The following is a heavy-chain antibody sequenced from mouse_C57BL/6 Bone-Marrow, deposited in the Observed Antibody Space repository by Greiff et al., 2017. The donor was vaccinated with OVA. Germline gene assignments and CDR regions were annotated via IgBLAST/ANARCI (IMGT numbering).Heavy chain of an antibody. D-gene: IGHD4-1*01. V-gene: IGHV1-50*01. J-gene: IGHJ2*01. CDR1: GYTFTSYW. Sequence: QVQLQQPGDELVKPGASVKLSCKASGYTFTSYWMQWVKQRPGQGLEWIGEIDPSDSYTNYNQKFKGKATLTVDTSSSTAYMQLSSLTSEDSAVYYCARELGRGYFDYWGQGTTLTVSS. CDR2: IDPSDSYT. CDR3: ARELGRGYFDY.